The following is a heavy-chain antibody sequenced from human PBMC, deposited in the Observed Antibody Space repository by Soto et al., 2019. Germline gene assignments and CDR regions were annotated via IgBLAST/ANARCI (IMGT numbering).Heavy chain of an antibody. CDR2: ISYDGSNK. CDR3: ARDQGDGGYVYAFDI. D-gene: IGHD5-12*01. CDR1: GFTFSSYA. V-gene: IGHV3-30-3*01. Sequence: VGSLRLSCAASGFTFSSYAMHWVRQAPGKGLEWVAVISYDGSNKYYADSVKGRFTISRDNSKNTLYLQMNSLRAEDTAVYYCARDQGDGGYVYAFDIWGQGTMVTVSS. J-gene: IGHJ3*02.